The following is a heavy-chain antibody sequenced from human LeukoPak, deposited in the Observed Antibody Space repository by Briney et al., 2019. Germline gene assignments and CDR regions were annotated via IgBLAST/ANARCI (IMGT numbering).Heavy chain of an antibody. CDR3: ARDKSESRGWDFDY. J-gene: IGHJ4*02. CDR1: GFTFSSYG. V-gene: IGHV3-7*01. D-gene: IGHD3-22*01. CDR2: IKQDGSEK. Sequence: GGSLRLSCAASGFTFSSYGMHWVRQAPGRGLEWVATIKQDGSEKYYVESVRGRFTISRDNAEHSVYLQMNSLRAEDTAVYYCARDKSESRGWDFDYWGQGSLVTVSS.